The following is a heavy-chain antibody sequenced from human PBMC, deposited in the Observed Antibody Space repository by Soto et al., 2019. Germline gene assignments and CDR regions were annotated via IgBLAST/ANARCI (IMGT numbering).Heavy chain of an antibody. CDR3: ARDFGQDIVAKMPDY. D-gene: IGHD5-12*01. V-gene: IGHV1-2*02. Sequence: QVQLVQSGAEVKKPGASVKVSCKASGYTFTGYYMHWVRQAPGQGLEWMGWINPNSGGTNYAQKFQGRVTMTRDTSISTANMELSRLRSDDTAVYYCARDFGQDIVAKMPDYWGQGTLVTVSS. CDR1: GYTFTGYY. J-gene: IGHJ4*02. CDR2: INPNSGGT.